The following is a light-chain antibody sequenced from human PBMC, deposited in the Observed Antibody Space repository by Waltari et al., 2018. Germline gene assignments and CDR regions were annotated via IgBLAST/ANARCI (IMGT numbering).Light chain of an antibody. CDR3: QQTYSTLYT. CDR1: QSISTN. Sequence: IQMTQSPSSLSASVVDRVTNTCRDSQSISTNLNWYQQKPGKAPKLLIFATSSLQSGVPSRFSGSGSGTDFTLSVSSLQPEDFATYFCQQTYSTLYTFGQGTKLEIK. CDR2: ATS. V-gene: IGKV1-39*01. J-gene: IGKJ2*01.